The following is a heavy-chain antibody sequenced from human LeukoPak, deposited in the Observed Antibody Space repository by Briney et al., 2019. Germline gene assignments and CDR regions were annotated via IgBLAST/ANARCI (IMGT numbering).Heavy chain of an antibody. Sequence: KSSETLSLTCTVSGGSISSYYWSWIRQPPGKGQEWIGYIYYSGSTNYNPSLKSRVTISVDTSKNQFSLKLSSVTAADTAVYYCARRSKKDYDLWSGQGKNDAFDIWGQGTMVTVSS. CDR3: ARRSKKDYDLWSGQGKNDAFDI. CDR2: IYYSGST. D-gene: IGHD3-3*01. V-gene: IGHV4-59*01. CDR1: GGSISSYY. J-gene: IGHJ3*02.